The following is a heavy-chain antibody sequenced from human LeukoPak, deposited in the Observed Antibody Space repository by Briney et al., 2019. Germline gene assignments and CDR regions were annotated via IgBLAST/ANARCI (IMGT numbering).Heavy chain of an antibody. Sequence: GGSLRLSCAASGFTFSSYSMNWVRQAPGKGLECVSSISSSSSYIYYADSVKGRFTISRDNAKNSLYLQMNSLRAEDTAVYYCARDTSSYYYGSGSFDYWGQGTLVTVSS. J-gene: IGHJ4*02. D-gene: IGHD3-10*01. V-gene: IGHV3-21*01. CDR2: ISSSSSYI. CDR3: ARDTSSYYYGSGSFDY. CDR1: GFTFSSYS.